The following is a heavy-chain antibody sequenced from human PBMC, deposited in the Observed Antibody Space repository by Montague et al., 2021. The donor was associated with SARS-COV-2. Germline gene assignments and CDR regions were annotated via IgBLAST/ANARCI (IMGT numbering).Heavy chain of an antibody. Sequence: SETLSLTCAGDVHCGGGEYRRRTEQHPSELQSSNGYVCRSLHAKYNPSLKSRVSISVDTSKNQFSLRLSSVTAAVTAVYYCAREYRIELWQTNWYFGLWGRGTLVTVSS. CDR2: VCRSLHA. CDR1: VHCGGGEY. D-gene: IGHD5-18*01. CDR3: AREYRIELWQTNWYFGL. V-gene: IGHV4-59*02. J-gene: IGHJ2*01.